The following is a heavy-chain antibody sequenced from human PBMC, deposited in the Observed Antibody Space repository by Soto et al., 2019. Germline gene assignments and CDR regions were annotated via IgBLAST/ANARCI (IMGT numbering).Heavy chain of an antibody. Sequence: GGSLRLSCAAFGFTFNEAWMSWVRQAPGKGLEWVGRIKTKPEGETTDYAAPVKGRFTISRDDSKNTLYLQMNSLKIEDTAVYYCTTAIWGLFDYWGQGILVTVSS. CDR3: TTAIWGLFDY. D-gene: IGHD3-16*01. J-gene: IGHJ4*02. CDR2: IKTKPEGETT. V-gene: IGHV3-15*01. CDR1: GFTFNEAW.